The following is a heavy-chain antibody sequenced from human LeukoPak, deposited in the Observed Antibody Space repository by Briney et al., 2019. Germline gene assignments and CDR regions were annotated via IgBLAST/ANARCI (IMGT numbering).Heavy chain of an antibody. J-gene: IGHJ4*02. D-gene: IGHD6-13*01. CDR3: ARGTYGSWDFVY. Sequence: GGSLRLSCAASGFTFSSYWMHWVRQAPGKGLVWVSRINSDGSSTSYADSVKGRFTISRDNAKNTLYLQMNSLRAEDTAVYYCARGTYGSWDFVYWGQGTLVTVSS. V-gene: IGHV3-74*01. CDR1: GFTFSSYW. CDR2: INSDGSST.